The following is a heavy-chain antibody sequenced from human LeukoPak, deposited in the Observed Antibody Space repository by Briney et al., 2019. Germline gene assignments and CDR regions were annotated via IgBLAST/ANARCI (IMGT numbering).Heavy chain of an antibody. J-gene: IGHJ4*02. CDR2: INHSGST. CDR3: ARGFGKQWSHFDY. Sequence: PGGSLRLSCAASGFTFSSYAMSWIRQPPGKGLEWIGEINHSGSTNYNPSLKSRVTISVDTSKNQFSLQLNSVTPEDTAVYYCARGFGKQWSHFDYWGQGTLVTVSS. D-gene: IGHD6-19*01. CDR1: GFTFSSYA. V-gene: IGHV4-34*01.